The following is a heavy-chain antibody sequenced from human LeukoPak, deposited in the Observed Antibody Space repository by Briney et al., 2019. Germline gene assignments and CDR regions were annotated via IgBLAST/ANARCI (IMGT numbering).Heavy chain of an antibody. CDR3: ASLPRSTSWNYYYMDV. Sequence: ASETLSLTCTVSGGSISSYNWSWIRQPAGKGLEWIGRIYTSGSTNYNPSLKSRVTMSVDTSKNQFSLKLSSVTAADTAVYYCASLPRSTSWNYYYMDVWGKGTTVTVSS. CDR1: GGSISSYN. CDR2: IYTSGST. D-gene: IGHD2-2*01. J-gene: IGHJ6*03. V-gene: IGHV4-4*07.